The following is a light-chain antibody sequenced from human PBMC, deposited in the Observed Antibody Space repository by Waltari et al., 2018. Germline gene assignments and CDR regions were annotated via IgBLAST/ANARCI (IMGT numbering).Light chain of an antibody. CDR3: QTGGHGTWV. V-gene: IGLV4-69*01. CDR2: VNSDGSH. CDR1: SGHSSNI. J-gene: IGLJ3*02. Sequence: QLVLTQSPSASASLGASVKLTCTLSSGHSSNIIAWHQQQPEKGPRYLMKVNSDGSHSKWDEIPERFSGSSSGAERYLTISNLQSEDEADYFCQTGGHGTWVFGGGTKLTVL.